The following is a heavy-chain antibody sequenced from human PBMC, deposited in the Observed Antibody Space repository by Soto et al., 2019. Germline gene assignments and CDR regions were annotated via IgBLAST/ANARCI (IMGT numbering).Heavy chain of an antibody. V-gene: IGHV3-53*01. CDR1: GFTVSSNY. Sequence: PGGSLRLSCAASGFTVSSNYMSWVRQAPGKGLEWVSVIYSGGSTYYADSVKGRFTISRDNSKNTLYLQMNSLRAEDTAVYYCARVSGWSFYYGMDVWGQGTTVTVS. D-gene: IGHD6-19*01. J-gene: IGHJ6*02. CDR2: IYSGGST. CDR3: ARVSGWSFYYGMDV.